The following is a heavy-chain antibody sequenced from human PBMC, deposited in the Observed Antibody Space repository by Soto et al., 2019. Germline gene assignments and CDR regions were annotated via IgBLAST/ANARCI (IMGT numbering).Heavy chain of an antibody. CDR1: GFTFSTYT. CDR3: ARYRVEGYYESIGYSL. CDR2: ISSGSVYM. Sequence: EVQLVESGGGLVKPGGSLRLSCAASGFTFSTYTMNWVRQAPGKGLEWVSSISSGSVYMYYADSVKGRFTISRDNAKNSLSLQMNSLRADDTAVYYCARYRVEGYYESIGYSLWGQGTLVTVSS. V-gene: IGHV3-21*01. D-gene: IGHD3-22*01. J-gene: IGHJ4*02.